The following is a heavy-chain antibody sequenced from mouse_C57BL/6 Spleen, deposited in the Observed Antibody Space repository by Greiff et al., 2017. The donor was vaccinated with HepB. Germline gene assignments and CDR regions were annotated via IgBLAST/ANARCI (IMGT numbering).Heavy chain of an antibody. CDR1: GFTFSSYA. D-gene: IGHD3-3*01. J-gene: IGHJ2*01. V-gene: IGHV5-9-1*02. CDR3: TRDKGLGFDY. CDR2: ISSGGDYI. Sequence: EVNLVESGEGLVKPGGSLKLSCAASGFTFSSYAMSWVRQTPEKRLEWVAYISSGGDYIYYADTVKGRFTTSRDNARNTLYLQMSSLKSEDTAMYYCTRDKGLGFDYWGQGTTLTVSS.